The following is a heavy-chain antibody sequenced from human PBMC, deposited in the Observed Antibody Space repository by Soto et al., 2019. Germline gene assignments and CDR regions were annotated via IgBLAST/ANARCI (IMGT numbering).Heavy chain of an antibody. Sequence: QVQLVQSGAEVKKPGASVKVSCKASGYTFTSYGISWVRQAPGQELEWMGWISAYNGNTNYAQKLQGRVTMTTDTSTSTAYMELRSLRSDDTAVYYCARIVVVPAAIRGVDYYYYYGMDVWGQGTTVTVSS. J-gene: IGHJ6*02. V-gene: IGHV1-18*01. D-gene: IGHD2-2*01. CDR3: ARIVVVPAAIRGVDYYYYYGMDV. CDR1: GYTFTSYG. CDR2: ISAYNGNT.